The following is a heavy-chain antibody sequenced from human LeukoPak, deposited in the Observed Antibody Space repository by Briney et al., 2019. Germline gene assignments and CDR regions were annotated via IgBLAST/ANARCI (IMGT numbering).Heavy chain of an antibody. CDR3: ASDTFCNYPHPIYDYDY. CDR2: INPSGGST. D-gene: IGHD5/OR15-5a*01. V-gene: IGHV1-46*01. CDR1: GYTFTSYY. J-gene: IGHJ4*02. Sequence: ASVKVSCKASGYTFTSYYMHWVRQAPGQGLEWMGIINPSGGSTSYAQKFQGRVTMTRDMSTSTVYMELTSIRSADTAGHYCASDTFCNYPHPIYDYDYWGQGTLVTVSS.